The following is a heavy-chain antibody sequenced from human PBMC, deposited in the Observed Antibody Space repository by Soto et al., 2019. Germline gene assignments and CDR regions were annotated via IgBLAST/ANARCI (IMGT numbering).Heavy chain of an antibody. CDR1: GGSFSGYF. J-gene: IGHJ2*01. V-gene: IGHV4-34*01. CDR2: INHSGNT. Sequence: QVQLQQWGAGLLKPSETLSLTCGVYGGSFSGYFWSWIRQPPGRGLEWIGEINHSGNTNYNPSLKSLVADLIHTSKNQFALNPGSVTAADIAIYYCARMIYGAVACYFDLWGRGTLVTLSS. D-gene: IGHD6-19*01. CDR3: ARMIYGAVACYFDL.